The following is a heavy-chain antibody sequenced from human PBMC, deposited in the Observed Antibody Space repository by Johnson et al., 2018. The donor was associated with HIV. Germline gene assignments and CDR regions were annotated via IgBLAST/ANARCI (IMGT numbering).Heavy chain of an antibody. CDR3: ARYSYYYGSSGAFDI. CDR1: GFTFSSYA. V-gene: IGHV3-20*04. D-gene: IGHD3-22*01. CDR2: ISGSGGST. Sequence: VQLVESGGGVVQPGRSLRLSCAASGFTFSSYAMSWVRQAPGKGLERVTRISGSGGSTGYADSVKGRFTISRDNAKNSLYLNMNLLKAEATALYYCARYSYYYGSSGAFDIWGQGTMVTVSS. J-gene: IGHJ3*02.